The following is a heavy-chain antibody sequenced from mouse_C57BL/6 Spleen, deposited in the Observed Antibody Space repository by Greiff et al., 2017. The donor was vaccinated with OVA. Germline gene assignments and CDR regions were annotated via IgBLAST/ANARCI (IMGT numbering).Heavy chain of an antibody. J-gene: IGHJ1*03. V-gene: IGHV8-12*01. CDR2: IYWDDDK. CDR3: ARRARYDGYYEYFDV. D-gene: IGHD2-3*01. Sequence: QVTLKESGPGILQSSQTLSLTCSFSGFSLSTSGMGVSWIRQPSGKGLEWLAHIYWDDDKRYNPSLKSRLTISKDTSRNQVFLKITSVDTADTATYYCARRARYDGYYEYFDVWGTGTTVTVSS. CDR1: GFSLSTSGMG.